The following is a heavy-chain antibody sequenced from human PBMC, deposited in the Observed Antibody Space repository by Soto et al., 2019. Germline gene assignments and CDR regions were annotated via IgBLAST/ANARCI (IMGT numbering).Heavy chain of an antibody. CDR3: ARDPSRGLPDY. Sequence: QVQLQESGPGLVKPSGTLSLTCAVSGGSIDSSNWWSWVRPPPGKGLEWIGEIYHTGSTNYKPSLKSRVTISVDKSRNEFSLKLNSVTAADTAVYYCARDPSRGLPDYWGQGTLVTVSS. J-gene: IGHJ4*02. CDR1: GGSIDSSNW. D-gene: IGHD3-10*01. V-gene: IGHV4-4*02. CDR2: IYHTGST.